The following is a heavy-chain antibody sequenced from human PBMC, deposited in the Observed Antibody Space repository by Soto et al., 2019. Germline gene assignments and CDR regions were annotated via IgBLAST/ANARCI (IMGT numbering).Heavy chain of an antibody. CDR2: INAGNGNT. Sequence: ASVKVSCKASGYTFTSYAMHWVRQAPGQRLEWMGWINAGNGNTKYSQKFQGRVTITRDTSASTAYMELSSLRSEDTAVYYCARTPAILTGYYYYYGMDVWGQGTTVTVSS. V-gene: IGHV1-3*01. J-gene: IGHJ6*02. D-gene: IGHD3-9*01. CDR3: ARTPAILTGYYYYYGMDV. CDR1: GYTFTSYA.